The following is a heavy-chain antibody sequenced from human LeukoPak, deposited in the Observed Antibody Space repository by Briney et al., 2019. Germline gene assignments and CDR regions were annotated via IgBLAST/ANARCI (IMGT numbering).Heavy chain of an antibody. D-gene: IGHD3-10*01. CDR2: IRGSGGST. J-gene: IGHJ6*02. CDR1: GFTFSSYA. V-gene: IGHV3-23*01. Sequence: GGSLRLSCAAAGFTFSSYAMSWVRQAPGKGLERVSAIRGSGGSTYYADSVKGRFTISRDNSKNTLYLQMNSLRAEDTAVYYCAKDKGITMVRGFASYYGMDVWGQGTTVTVSS. CDR3: AKDKGITMVRGFASYYGMDV.